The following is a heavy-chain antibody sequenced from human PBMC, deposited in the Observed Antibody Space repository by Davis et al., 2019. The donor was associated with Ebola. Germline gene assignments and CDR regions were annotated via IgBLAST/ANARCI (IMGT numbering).Heavy chain of an antibody. CDR2: ISGSGGST. J-gene: IGHJ4*02. V-gene: IGHV3-23*01. D-gene: IGHD3-3*01. CDR3: AKDTPPYYDCWSVYFGY. Sequence: GESLKISCAASGFTFSSYAMSWVRQAPGKGLEWVAAISGSGGSTSYADSVKGRFTISRDNSKNTLYLQMNSLRAEDTAVYYCAKDTPPYYDCWSVYFGYWGQGTLVTVSS. CDR1: GFTFSSYA.